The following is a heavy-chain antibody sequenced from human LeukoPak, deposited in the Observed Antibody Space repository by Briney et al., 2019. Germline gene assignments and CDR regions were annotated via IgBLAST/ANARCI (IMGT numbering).Heavy chain of an antibody. Sequence: SETLSLTCAVYGGSFSNYYWSWIRQTPGKGMEWIGEINDSGRTNYNPSLMSRVTVSVDTSKNQFSLRLTSVTATDTAVYYSARRWNYGRNYYIDVWGKGAAVSVSS. V-gene: IGHV4-34*01. CDR1: GGSFSNYY. CDR2: INDSGRT. CDR3: ARRWNYGRNYYIDV. J-gene: IGHJ6*03. D-gene: IGHD1-7*01.